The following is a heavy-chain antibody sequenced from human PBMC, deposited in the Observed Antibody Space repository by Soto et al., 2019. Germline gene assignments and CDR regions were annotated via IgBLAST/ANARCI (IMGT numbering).Heavy chain of an antibody. J-gene: IGHJ4*02. V-gene: IGHV3-64D*08. CDR2: ISSNGGST. CDR3: VKDLATVVTKYYFDY. Sequence: PGVCLRLSCSASGFTFSSYAMHWVRQAPGKGLEYVSAISSNGGSTYYADSVKGRFTISRDNSKNTLYLQMSSLRAEDTAVYYCVKDLATVVTKYYFDYWGQGTLVTVSS. CDR1: GFTFSSYA. D-gene: IGHD4-17*01.